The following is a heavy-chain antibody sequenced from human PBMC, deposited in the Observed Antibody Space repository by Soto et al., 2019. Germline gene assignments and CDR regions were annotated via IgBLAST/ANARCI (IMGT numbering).Heavy chain of an antibody. Sequence: EVQLLESGGGLVQPGGSLRLSCAATGFSFSSYTMTWVRQAPGKGLEWVSAISGSGADTYYADSVKGRFTISRDNSKNTAYLQMNSLKTEDTAVYYCNIAVAGNYYYYGMDVWGQGTTVTVSS. CDR2: ISGSGADT. V-gene: IGHV3-23*01. CDR1: GFSFSSYT. CDR3: NIAVAGNYYYYGMDV. D-gene: IGHD6-19*01. J-gene: IGHJ6*02.